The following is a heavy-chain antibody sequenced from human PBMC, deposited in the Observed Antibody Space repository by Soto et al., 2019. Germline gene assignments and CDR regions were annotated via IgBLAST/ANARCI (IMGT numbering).Heavy chain of an antibody. CDR1: GYTFSGYA. CDR2: INAGNGNT. Sequence: ASVKVSCKAAGYTFSGYALHWVRQAPGQRLEWMGWINAGNGNTKYSQKFQGRVTITRDTSASTAYMELSSLRSEDTAVYYCARGRWTQTTADYYLDYWGQGTLVTVSS. CDR3: ARGRWTQTTADYYLDY. D-gene: IGHD1-1*01. J-gene: IGHJ4*02. V-gene: IGHV1-3*01.